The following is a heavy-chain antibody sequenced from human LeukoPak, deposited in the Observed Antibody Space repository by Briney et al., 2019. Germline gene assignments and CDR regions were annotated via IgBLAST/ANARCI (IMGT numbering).Heavy chain of an antibody. CDR3: ARYSSGWYPGDY. CDR1: GGSISSSSYY. J-gene: IGHJ4*02. CDR2: LYSSGST. Sequence: SETLSLTCTVSGGSISSSSYYWGWIRQPPGKRLEWIGSLYSSGSTSYNPYLKRRVNTSVAASNNQFSLKLGSVTAADTAVYYCARYSSGWYPGDYWGQGTLVTVSS. V-gene: IGHV4-39*01. D-gene: IGHD6-19*01.